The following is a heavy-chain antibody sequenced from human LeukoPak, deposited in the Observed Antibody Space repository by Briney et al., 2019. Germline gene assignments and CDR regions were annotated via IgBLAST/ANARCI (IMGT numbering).Heavy chain of an antibody. CDR2: ISSSSTYI. CDR3: ARGYYYGSGSYFDY. V-gene: IGHV3-21*01. D-gene: IGHD3-10*01. Sequence: GGSLSLSCAASGFTFSSYIMNWVRQAPGKGLEWVSSISSSSTYIHYADSVKGRFTISRDNAKNSLYLQMNSLRAEDTAVYYCARGYYYGSGSYFDYWGQGTLVTVSS. J-gene: IGHJ4*02. CDR1: GFTFSSYI.